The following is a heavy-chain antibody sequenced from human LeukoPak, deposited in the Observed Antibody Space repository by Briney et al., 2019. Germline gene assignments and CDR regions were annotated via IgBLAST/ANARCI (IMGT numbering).Heavy chain of an antibody. Sequence: SETLSLTCTVSGGSISSYYWSWIRQPPGKGLEWIGYIYYSGSTNYNPSLKSRVTISVDTSKNQFSLKLSSVTAADTAVYYCARSVRHYYGSGPLDYWGQGTLVTVSP. V-gene: IGHV4-59*01. CDR3: ARSVRHYYGSGPLDY. CDR1: GGSISSYY. J-gene: IGHJ4*02. CDR2: IYYSGST. D-gene: IGHD3-10*01.